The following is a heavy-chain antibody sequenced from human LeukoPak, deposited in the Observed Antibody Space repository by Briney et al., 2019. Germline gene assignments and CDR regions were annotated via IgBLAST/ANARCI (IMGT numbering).Heavy chain of an antibody. Sequence: GRSLRLSCAASGFTFDDYAMHWVRQAPGKGLEGVSGISWNSGSIGYADSVKGRFTISRDNAKNSLYLQMNSLRAEDTALYYCAKDIKLVGAIWGGAFDIWGQGTMVTVTS. CDR1: GFTFDDYA. J-gene: IGHJ3*02. D-gene: IGHD1-26*01. CDR2: ISWNSGSI. CDR3: AKDIKLVGAIWGGAFDI. V-gene: IGHV3-9*01.